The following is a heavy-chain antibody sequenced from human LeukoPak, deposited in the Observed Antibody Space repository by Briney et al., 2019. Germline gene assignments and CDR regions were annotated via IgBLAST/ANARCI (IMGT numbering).Heavy chain of an antibody. CDR1: GGSISSYY. D-gene: IGHD3-10*01. J-gene: IGHJ4*02. CDR2: IYYSGST. V-gene: IGHV4-59*01. CDR3: ARVREGSGSYYLFDY. Sequence: ETLSLTCTVSGGSISSYYWRWIRQPPGKGLEWIGYIYYSGSTNYNPSLKSQVSISVDTSKKQFSLKLSSVTAADSALYYCARVREGSGSYYLFDYWGQGALVTVSS.